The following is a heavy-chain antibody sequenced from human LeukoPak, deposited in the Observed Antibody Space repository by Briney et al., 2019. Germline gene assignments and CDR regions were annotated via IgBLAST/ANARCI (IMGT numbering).Heavy chain of an antibody. J-gene: IGHJ4*02. CDR3: AKDISAVTTEYFDY. D-gene: IGHD4-11*01. CDR2: ISYDGSNK. Sequence: GGSLRLSCAASGFTFSSYVMHWVRQAPGKGLEWVAVISYDGSNKYYADSVKGRFTISRDNSKNTLYLQMNSLRAEDTAVYYCAKDISAVTTEYFDYWGQGTLVTVSS. CDR1: GFTFSSYV. V-gene: IGHV3-30*18.